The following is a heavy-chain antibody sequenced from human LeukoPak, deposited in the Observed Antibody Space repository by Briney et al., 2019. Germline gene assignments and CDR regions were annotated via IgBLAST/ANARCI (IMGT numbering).Heavy chain of an antibody. D-gene: IGHD1-26*01. CDR2: ISYDGSKK. CDR1: GFSFSSYG. V-gene: IGHV3-30*18. CDR3: AKDRYSGSYSYYYMDV. J-gene: IGHJ6*03. Sequence: GGSLRLSCVISGFSFSSYGMHWVRQAPGKGLEWVAVISYDGSKKYYVDSVKGRFTIARDNSKNTLFLQMNSLRGEDTAVYYCAKDRYSGSYSYYYMDVWGKGTMVTVSS.